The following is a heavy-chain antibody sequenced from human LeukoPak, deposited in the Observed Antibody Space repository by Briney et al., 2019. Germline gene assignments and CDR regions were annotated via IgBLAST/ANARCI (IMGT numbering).Heavy chain of an antibody. CDR3: ARGGVGRYDFFDY. CDR1: GFTFSIYG. V-gene: IGHV3-30*03. Sequence: GGSLRLSCAASGFTFSIYGMHWVRQAPGKGLEWVSVISYDGSNKYYADSVKGRFTISRDNAENTLYLQINSLRDEDTAVYYCARGGVGRYDFFDYWGQGALVTVSS. J-gene: IGHJ4*02. D-gene: IGHD1-26*01. CDR2: ISYDGSNK.